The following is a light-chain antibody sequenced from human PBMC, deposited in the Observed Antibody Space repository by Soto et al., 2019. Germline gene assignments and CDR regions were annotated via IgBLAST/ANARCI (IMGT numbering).Light chain of an antibody. CDR1: SSNIGAGYG. CDR2: NYV. J-gene: IGLJ2*01. Sequence: QSVLTQPPSVSGAPGQRVTISCAGTSSNIGAGYGVHWYQQLPGRAPKLLIHNYVNRPSGVPDRFSGSKSGTSASLAITGLQGEDEGDHYCQSYDSNLSGSLFGGGTKVTVL. CDR3: QSYDSNLSGSL. V-gene: IGLV1-40*01.